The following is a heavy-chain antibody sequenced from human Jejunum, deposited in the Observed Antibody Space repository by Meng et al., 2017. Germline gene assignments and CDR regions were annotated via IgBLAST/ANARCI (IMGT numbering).Heavy chain of an antibody. CDR3: ARDIGGHFG. V-gene: IGHV3-21*01. Sequence: GESLKISCAASGFTFSTYSMNWVRQAPGKGLEWVSSISDSSTYIYYADSVRGRFTISRDNAENSLFLQMNSLRAEDTAVYYCARDIGGHFGWGQGTLVTVSS. D-gene: IGHD2-15*01. CDR1: GFTFSTYS. CDR2: ISDSSTYI. J-gene: IGHJ4*02.